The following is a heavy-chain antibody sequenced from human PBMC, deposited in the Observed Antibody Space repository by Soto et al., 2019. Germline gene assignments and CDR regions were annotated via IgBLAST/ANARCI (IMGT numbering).Heavy chain of an antibody. CDR3: AKGYYDFWSGYSVYFDY. CDR2: ISGSGGST. J-gene: IGHJ4*02. V-gene: IGHV3-23*01. Sequence: GGSLRLSCAASGFTFSSYAMSWVRQAPGKGLEWVSAISGSGGSTYYADSVKGRFTIYRDNSKNTLYLQMNSLRAEDTAVYYCAKGYYDFWSGYSVYFDYWGQGTLVTVSS. CDR1: GFTFSSYA. D-gene: IGHD3-3*01.